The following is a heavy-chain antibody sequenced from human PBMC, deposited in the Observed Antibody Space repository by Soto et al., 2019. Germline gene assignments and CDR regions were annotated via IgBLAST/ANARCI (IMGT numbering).Heavy chain of an antibody. CDR2: IYYSGST. CDR3: ARVGGSGSYYKATDY. J-gene: IGHJ4*02. CDR1: GGSISSYY. D-gene: IGHD3-10*01. V-gene: IGHV4-59*12. Sequence: SETLSLTCTVSGGSISSYYWSWIRQPPGKGLEWIGYIYYSGSTNYNPSLKSRVTISVDTSKNQFSLKLSSVTAADTAVYYCARVGGSGSYYKATDYWGQGTLVTVSS.